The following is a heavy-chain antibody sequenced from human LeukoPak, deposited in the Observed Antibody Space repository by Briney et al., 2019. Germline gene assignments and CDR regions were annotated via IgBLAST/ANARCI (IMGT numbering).Heavy chain of an antibody. V-gene: IGHV6-1*01. CDR1: GDSVSINSAA. CDR2: TYYRSKWYN. CDR3: ARAQTYYYDSSGYLDY. J-gene: IGHJ4*02. D-gene: IGHD3-22*01. Sequence: QTLSLTFAISGDSVSINSAAWNWIRQSPSRGLEWLGRTYYRSKWYNDYAVSVKSRITINPDTSKNQFSLQLNSVTPEDSVVYYCARAQTYYYDSSGYLDYWGQGTLVTVSS.